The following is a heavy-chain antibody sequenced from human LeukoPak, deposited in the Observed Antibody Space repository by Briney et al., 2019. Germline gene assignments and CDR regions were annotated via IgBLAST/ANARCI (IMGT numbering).Heavy chain of an antibody. CDR1: GFSFTSYW. CDR2: IYPGDSDT. Sequence: GESLKISCEGSGFSFTSYWIARVRQMPGKGLEWMGIIYPGDSDTRYSPSFQGQVTISADKSISTAYLQWSSLKASDTAMYYCASATMVRGAYYFAMDVWGQGTTVTVSS. J-gene: IGHJ6*02. D-gene: IGHD3-10*01. V-gene: IGHV5-51*01. CDR3: ASATMVRGAYYFAMDV.